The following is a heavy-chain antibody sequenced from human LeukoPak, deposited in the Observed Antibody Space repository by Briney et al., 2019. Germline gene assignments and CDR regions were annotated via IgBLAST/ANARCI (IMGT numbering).Heavy chain of an antibody. Sequence: GGSLRLSCTASGFTFNSYAMSWVRQAPGKGLEWVSDNSGSGGSTYTADSAKGRFTIPRDNSKTTLYLQMNSLRAEDTAVYCCARVGEISGWTPYEVNYYSYMYVWGKGTTFTMSS. CDR2: NSGSGGST. J-gene: IGHJ6*03. D-gene: IGHD6-19*01. V-gene: IGHV3-23*01. CDR1: GFTFNSYA. CDR3: ARVGEISGWTPYEVNYYSYMYV.